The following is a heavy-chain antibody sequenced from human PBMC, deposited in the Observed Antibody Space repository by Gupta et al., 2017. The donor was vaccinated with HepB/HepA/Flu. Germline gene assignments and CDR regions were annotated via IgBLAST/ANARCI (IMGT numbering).Heavy chain of an antibody. CDR1: GFTFRSNA. V-gene: IGHV3-23*01. D-gene: IGHD6-19*01. CDR2: ISGSGDST. Sequence: EVQLLESGGGLVQPGGSLRLSCVASGFTFRSNAMSWVSQAPGKGLEWVSGISGSGDSTNYADSVKGRFTISRDNSKNTLYMEMNSLRAEDTAVYYCAKGGGSAWRFDYWGQGSLVTASS. J-gene: IGHJ4*02. CDR3: AKGGGSAWRFDY.